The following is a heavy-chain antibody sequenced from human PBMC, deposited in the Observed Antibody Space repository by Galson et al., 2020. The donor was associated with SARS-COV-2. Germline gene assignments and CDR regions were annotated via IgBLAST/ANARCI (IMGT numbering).Heavy chain of an antibody. CDR2: ISSSSCYI. CDR1: GYTFSSYS. D-gene: IGHD4-17*01. V-gene: IGHV3-21*01. J-gene: IGHJ4*02. CDR3: ARDRGDYSLDY. Sequence: GESLKLSRAASGYTFSSYSMHWVRQATGTGLEWVSSISSSSCYIYYADSVKGRFTISRDNSKNPLYLLMNSLCAEDTPGYYCARDRGDYSLDYWGQGTLVTVSP.